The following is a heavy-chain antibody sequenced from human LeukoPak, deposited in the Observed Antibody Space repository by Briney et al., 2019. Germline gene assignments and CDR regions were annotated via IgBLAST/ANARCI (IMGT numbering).Heavy chain of an antibody. V-gene: IGHV1-2*02. J-gene: IGHJ6*03. CDR1: GYTFTSYY. CDR2: INPNSGGT. D-gene: IGHD5-12*01. Sequence: ASVKVSCKASGYTFTSYYMHWVRQAPGQGLEWMGWINPNSGGTNYAQKFQGRVTMTRDTSISTAYMELSRLRSDDTAVYYCARDPVANYYYYMDVWGKGTTVTVSS. CDR3: ARDPVANYYYYMDV.